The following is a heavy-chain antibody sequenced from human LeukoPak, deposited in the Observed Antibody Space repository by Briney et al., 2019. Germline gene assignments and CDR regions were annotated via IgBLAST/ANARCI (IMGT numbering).Heavy chain of an antibody. CDR3: ARDVSGSWFDP. CDR2: INPNSGAT. Sequence: ASVKVSCKASGYTFTGYYMHWVRQAPGQGLEYMGWINPNSGATDYAQNFQGRVTLTRDTSISTAYMELSSLRSDDTAVYYCARDVSGSWFDPWGQGALVTVSS. D-gene: IGHD3-10*01. J-gene: IGHJ5*02. V-gene: IGHV1-2*02. CDR1: GYTFTGYY.